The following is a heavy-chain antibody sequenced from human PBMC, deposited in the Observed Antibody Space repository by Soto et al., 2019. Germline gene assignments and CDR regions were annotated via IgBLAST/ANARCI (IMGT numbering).Heavy chain of an antibody. J-gene: IGHJ5*02. CDR3: ARVRDCGGDCGWFDP. V-gene: IGHV1-3*01. D-gene: IGHD2-21*02. Sequence: AASVKVSCKASGYTFTRYAMHLVRQAPGQRLEWMGWINAGNGNTKYSQKFQGRVTITRDTSASTAYMELSSLRSEDTAVYYCARVRDCGGDCGWFDPWGQGTLVTVSS. CDR2: INAGNGNT. CDR1: GYTFTRYA.